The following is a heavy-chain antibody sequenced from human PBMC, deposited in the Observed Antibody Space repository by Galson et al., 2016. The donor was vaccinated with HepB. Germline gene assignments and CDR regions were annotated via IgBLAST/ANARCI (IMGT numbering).Heavy chain of an antibody. CDR1: AFNFNNYA. D-gene: IGHD4-23*01. CDR3: ARETPGAVAAFDF. CDR2: ISASGYYT. V-gene: IGHV3-23*01. Sequence: SLRLSCAASAFNFNNYAFSWVRQAPGKGLEWVSSISASGYYTFYADSVEGRFTISRGNSENTLYLQMNSLRAEDTAIYYCARETPGAVAAFDFWGQGTVVTVSS. J-gene: IGHJ4*02.